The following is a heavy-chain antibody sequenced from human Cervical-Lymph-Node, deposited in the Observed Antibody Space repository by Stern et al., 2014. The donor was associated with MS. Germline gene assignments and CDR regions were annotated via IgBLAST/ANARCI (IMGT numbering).Heavy chain of an antibody. CDR3: LRVPHWLQVSPDRGENANFHF. CDR2: IFHNGTT. D-gene: IGHD6-19*01. J-gene: IGHJ4*02. V-gene: IGHV4-39*01. CDR1: GASIRSTVYQ. Sequence: VQLVESGPGLVKPSETLSLTCTVSGASIRSTVYQWGWVRQPPGQGLEWIGNIFHNGTTYDTLSLKSRVPISLAASKNQFSRELNFVTAADTAVYYCLRVPHWLQVSPDRGENANFHFWGQGTLVIVSS.